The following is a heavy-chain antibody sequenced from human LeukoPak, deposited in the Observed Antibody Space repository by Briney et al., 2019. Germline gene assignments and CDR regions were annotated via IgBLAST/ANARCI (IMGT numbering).Heavy chain of an antibody. D-gene: IGHD6-13*01. V-gene: IGHV3-23*01. CDR3: AKLRSSSWLDY. CDR1: GFTFSSFG. Sequence: GGSLRLSCAASGFTFSSFGMSWVRQAPGKGLEWVSAITGTSGDTYDADSVNGRYTVSRDNSKSTLYLQMNSLRAEDTAVYYCAKLRSSSWLDYWGQGTLVTVSS. CDR2: ITGTSGDT. J-gene: IGHJ4*02.